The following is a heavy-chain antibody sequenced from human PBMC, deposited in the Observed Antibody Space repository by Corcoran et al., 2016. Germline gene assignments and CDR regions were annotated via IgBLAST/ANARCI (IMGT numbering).Heavy chain of an antibody. V-gene: IGHV3-21*01. D-gene: IGHD6-19*01. CDR3: ARDLWVAGTVCLFVP. Sequence: EVQLVESGGGLVKPGGSLRLSCAASGFTFSSYSMNWVRQAPGKGLEWFSSISSSSSYIYYADSVKGRFTISRDNAKNSLYLQMNSLRAEDMVLYYCARDLWVAGTVCLFVPWGQGTLVTVSS. CDR1: GFTFSSYS. J-gene: IGHJ5*02. CDR2: ISSSSSYI.